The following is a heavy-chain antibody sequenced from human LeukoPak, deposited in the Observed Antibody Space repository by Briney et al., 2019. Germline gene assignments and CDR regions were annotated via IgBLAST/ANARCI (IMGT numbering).Heavy chain of an antibody. V-gene: IGHV4-59*01. J-gene: IGHJ6*03. CDR3: ARAVGYSYGFAGGYYMDV. CDR1: GGSISSYY. CDR2: IYYSGST. D-gene: IGHD5-18*01. Sequence: SETLSLTCTVSGGSISSYYWSWIRQPPGKRLEWIGYIYYSGSTNYNSSLKSRVTISVDTSKNQFSLKLSSVTAADTAVYYCARAVGYSYGFAGGYYMDVWGKGTTVTVSS.